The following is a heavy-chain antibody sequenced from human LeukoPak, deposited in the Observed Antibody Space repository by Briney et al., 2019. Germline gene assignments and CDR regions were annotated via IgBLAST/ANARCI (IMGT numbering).Heavy chain of an antibody. CDR3: AKGRDSWSNKLDY. CDR2: ISYHGSNE. D-gene: IGHD3-3*01. V-gene: IGHV3-30*18. Sequence: PGGSLRLSCAASGFTFSSYGMYWVRQAPGKGLEWVAVISYHGSNEYYADSVKGRFTISRDNSKNTLYLQMNSLRGEDTAVYYCAKGRDSWSNKLDYWGQGTLVTVSS. CDR1: GFTFSSYG. J-gene: IGHJ4*02.